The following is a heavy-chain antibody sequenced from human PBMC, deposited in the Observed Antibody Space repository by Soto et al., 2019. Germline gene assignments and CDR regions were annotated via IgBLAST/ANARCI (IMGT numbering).Heavy chain of an antibody. J-gene: IGHJ4*02. D-gene: IGHD3-10*01. CDR1: GGSFSGYY. V-gene: IGHV4-34*01. Sequence: SETLSLTCAVCGGSFSGYYWSWIRQPPGKGLEWIGEINHSGSTNYNPSLKSRVTISVDTSKNQFSLKLSSVTAADTAVYYCATLGARLVQRGPSDYWGQGTLVTVSS. CDR2: INHSGST. CDR3: ATLGARLVQRGPSDY.